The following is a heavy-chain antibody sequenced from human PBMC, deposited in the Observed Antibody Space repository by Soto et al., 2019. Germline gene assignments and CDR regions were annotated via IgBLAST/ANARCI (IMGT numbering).Heavy chain of an antibody. CDR2: INPSGGST. Sequence: ASVKVSCKASGYTFTSYYMHWVRRAPGQGLEWMGIINPSGGSTSYAQKFQGRVTMTRDTSTSTVYMELSSLRSEDTAVYYCARDRVVPAATVVNWFDPWGQGTLVTVSS. CDR3: ARDRVVPAATVVNWFDP. J-gene: IGHJ5*02. D-gene: IGHD2-2*01. V-gene: IGHV1-46*01. CDR1: GYTFTSYY.